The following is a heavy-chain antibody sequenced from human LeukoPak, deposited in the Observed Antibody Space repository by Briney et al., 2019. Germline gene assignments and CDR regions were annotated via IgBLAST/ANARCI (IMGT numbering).Heavy chain of an antibody. CDR2: FDPEDGET. V-gene: IGHV1-24*01. CDR3: ARPGGYPPSFDY. Sequence: ASVKVSCKVSGYTLTELSMHWVRQAPGKGLEWMGGFDPEDGETIYAQKFQGRVTMTRDTSISTAYMELSRLRSDDTAVYYCARPGGYPPSFDYWGQGTLVTVSS. J-gene: IGHJ4*02. D-gene: IGHD5-18*01. CDR1: GYTLTELS.